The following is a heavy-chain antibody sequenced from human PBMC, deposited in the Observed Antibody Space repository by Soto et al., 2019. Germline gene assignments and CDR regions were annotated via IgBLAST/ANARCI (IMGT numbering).Heavy chain of an antibody. Sequence: GGSLRLSCAASGFTFSSYAMSWVRQAPGKGLEWVSAISGSGGSTYYADSVKGRFTISRANSKNTLYLQMNSLRAEDTAVYYCAKERGSTRMYSSGWYLYYYYGMDVWGQGTTVTVSS. CDR3: AKERGSTRMYSSGWYLYYYYGMDV. V-gene: IGHV3-23*01. J-gene: IGHJ6*02. CDR1: GFTFSSYA. D-gene: IGHD6-19*01. CDR2: ISGSGGST.